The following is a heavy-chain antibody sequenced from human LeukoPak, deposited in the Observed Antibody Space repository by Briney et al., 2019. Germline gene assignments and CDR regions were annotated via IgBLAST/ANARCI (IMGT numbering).Heavy chain of an antibody. CDR1: GFTFTSSA. CDR3: AAEWQQHHYMDV. Sequence: GASVKVSCKASGFTFTSSAVQWVRQARGQRLEWIGWIVVGSGNTNYAQKFQERVTITRDMSTSTAYMELSSLRSEDTAVYYCAAEWQQHHYMDVWGKGTTVTVSS. D-gene: IGHD6-13*01. V-gene: IGHV1-58*01. CDR2: IVVGSGNT. J-gene: IGHJ6*03.